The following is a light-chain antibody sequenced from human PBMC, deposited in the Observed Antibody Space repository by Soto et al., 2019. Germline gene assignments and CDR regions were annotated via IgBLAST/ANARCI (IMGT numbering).Light chain of an antibody. V-gene: IGKV1-33*01. CDR3: QQYVNVPYT. CDR1: QDISNS. J-gene: IGKJ2*01. Sequence: DIQMTQSPSSLSASVGDRVTITCQASQDISNSLNWYQQKPGRAPKLLIYDASNLQTGVSSTFSGSASGTDFTLTISSLQPEDIATYYCQQYVNVPYTFGQGTKLEIK. CDR2: DAS.